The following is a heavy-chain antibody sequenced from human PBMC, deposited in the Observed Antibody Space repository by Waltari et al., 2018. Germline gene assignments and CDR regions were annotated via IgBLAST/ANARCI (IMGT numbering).Heavy chain of an antibody. J-gene: IGHJ4*02. CDR3: ARARGFYGSGSYYLGY. V-gene: IGHV1-46*01. CDR2: INPSGGST. CDR1: GYTFTSYY. D-gene: IGHD3-10*01. Sequence: QVQLVQSGAEVKKPGASVKVSCKASGYTFTSYYMHWVRQAPGQGLEWRGIINPSGGSTSYGRRVQGRVTMTRDTSTSTVYMELSSLRSEDTAVYYCARARGFYGSGSYYLGYWGQGTLVTVSS.